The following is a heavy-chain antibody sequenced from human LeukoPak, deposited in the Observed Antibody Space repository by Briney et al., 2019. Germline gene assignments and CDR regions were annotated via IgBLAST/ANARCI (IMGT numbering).Heavy chain of an antibody. V-gene: IGHV3-21*01. J-gene: IGHJ5*02. CDR2: ISSSSTYI. Sequence: GGSLRLSCAASGFTFSSYTMNWVRQAPGKGLEWVSSISSSSTYIYYADSVKGRFTISRDNAKNSLYLQMNSLRAEDTAVYYCVRIPNSANFPNWFDPWGQGTLVTASS. CDR1: GFTFSSYT. D-gene: IGHD2/OR15-2a*01. CDR3: VRIPNSANFPNWFDP.